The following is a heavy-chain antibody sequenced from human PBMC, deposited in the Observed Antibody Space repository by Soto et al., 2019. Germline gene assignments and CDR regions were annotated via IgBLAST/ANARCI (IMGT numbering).Heavy chain of an antibody. CDR2: MSPYNGHT. D-gene: IGHD3-10*01. J-gene: IGHJ5*01. V-gene: IGHV1-18*01. Sequence: GPEVKKPGASVKDSCKASGYPFTVFGISWVRQAPGQGLEWMGWMSPYNGHTNYAQKLQGRVTMTPDTSTSTAYMELRSLRSDDTAVYYCARDPGGARGFDFWGQGTLVTVSS. CDR1: GYPFTVFG. CDR3: ARDPGGARGFDF.